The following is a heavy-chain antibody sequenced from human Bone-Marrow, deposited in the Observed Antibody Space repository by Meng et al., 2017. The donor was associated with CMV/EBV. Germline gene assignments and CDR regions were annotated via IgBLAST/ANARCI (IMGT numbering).Heavy chain of an antibody. CDR2: IYYSGST. CDR3: ARVRDYNWFDP. D-gene: IGHD5-24*01. CDR1: GGSISSYY. Sequence: SATLALTLTVSGGSISSYYWSWIRQPPGKGLEWIGYIYYSGSTNYNPSLKSRVTISVDTSKNQFSLKLSSVTAADTAVDYCARVRDYNWFDPWAQGTLVTVSS. J-gene: IGHJ5*02. V-gene: IGHV4-59*01.